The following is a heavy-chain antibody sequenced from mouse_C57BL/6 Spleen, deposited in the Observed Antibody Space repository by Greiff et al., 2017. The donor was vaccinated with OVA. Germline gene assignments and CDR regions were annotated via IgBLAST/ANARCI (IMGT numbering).Heavy chain of an antibody. CDR2: ISYDGSN. CDR1: GYSITSGYY. CDR3: ARAGFLFDY. J-gene: IGHJ2*01. Sequence: EVKLMESGPGLVKPSQSLSLTCSVTGYSITSGYYWNWIRQFPGNKLEWMGYISYDGSNNYNPSLKNRISITRDTSKNQFFLKLNSVTTEDTATYYCARAGFLFDYWGQGTTLTVSS. V-gene: IGHV3-6*01.